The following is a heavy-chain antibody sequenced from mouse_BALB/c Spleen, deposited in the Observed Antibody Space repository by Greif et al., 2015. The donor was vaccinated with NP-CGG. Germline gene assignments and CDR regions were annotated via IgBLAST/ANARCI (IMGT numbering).Heavy chain of an antibody. J-gene: IGHJ2*01. Sequence: VQLQQSGAELAKPGASVKMSCKASGYTFTSYCMHWVKQRPGQGLEWIGYINPSTGYTEYNQKFKDKATLTADKSSSTAYMQLSSLTSEDSAAYYCARRVYYFDYWGQGTTLTVSS. V-gene: IGHV1-7*01. CDR3: ARRVYYFDY. CDR2: INPSTGYT. CDR1: GYTFTSYC.